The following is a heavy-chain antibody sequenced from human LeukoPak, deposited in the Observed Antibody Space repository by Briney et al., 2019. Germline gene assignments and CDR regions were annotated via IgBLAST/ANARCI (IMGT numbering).Heavy chain of an antibody. Sequence: GGSLRLSCAASGFTFSNFGMHWVRQAPGKGLEWVALIRYDGSNKYYADSVKGRFTISRDNSKKTLYLHMNSLRPEDTAVYSCAKTTIVGATVDAFDIWGQGTMVTVSS. CDR3: AKTTIVGATVDAFDI. J-gene: IGHJ3*02. V-gene: IGHV3-30*02. CDR2: IRYDGSNK. CDR1: GFTFSNFG. D-gene: IGHD1-26*01.